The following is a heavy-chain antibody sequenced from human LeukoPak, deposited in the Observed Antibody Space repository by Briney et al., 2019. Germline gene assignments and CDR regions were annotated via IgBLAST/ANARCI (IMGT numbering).Heavy chain of an antibody. Sequence: PGGSLRLSCAASGFTFSSHAMHWVRQAPGKGLEWVAVISYDGSNKYYADSVKGRFTISRDNSKNTLYLQMNSLRAEDTAVYYCARDHGVRQWLVWDLGYYYYGMDVWGQGTTVTVSS. CDR3: ARDHGVRQWLVWDLGYYYYGMDV. CDR2: ISYDGSNK. CDR1: GFTFSSHA. V-gene: IGHV3-30*04. J-gene: IGHJ6*02. D-gene: IGHD6-19*01.